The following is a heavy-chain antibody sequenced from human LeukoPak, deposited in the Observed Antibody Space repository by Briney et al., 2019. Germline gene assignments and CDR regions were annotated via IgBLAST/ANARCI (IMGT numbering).Heavy chain of an antibody. D-gene: IGHD6-6*01. CDR2: INHSGST. V-gene: IGHV4-34*01. J-gene: IGHJ6*03. CDR1: GGFFSGYY. CDR3: ARGRSSSSKNYYYYYMDV. Sequence: SETLSFTCAVYGGFFSGYYWSWIRQPPGKGLEWIGEINHSGSTNYNPSLKSRVTISVDTSKNQFSLKLSSVTAADTAVYYCARGRSSSSKNYYYYYMDVWGKGTTVTVSS.